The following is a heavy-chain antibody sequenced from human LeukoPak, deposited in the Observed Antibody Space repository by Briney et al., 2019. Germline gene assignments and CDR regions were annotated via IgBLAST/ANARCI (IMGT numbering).Heavy chain of an antibody. J-gene: IGHJ6*03. CDR3: ARAVPARQLGYYYYYYMDV. CDR2: INHSGST. V-gene: IGHV4-34*01. D-gene: IGHD6-13*01. CDR1: GGSFSGYY. Sequence: SETLSLTCAVYGGSFSGYYWSWIRQPPGKGLEWIGEINHSGSTNYNPSLKSRVTISVDTSKNQFSLKLSSATAADTAVYYCARAVPARQLGYYYYYYMDVWGKGTTVTVSS.